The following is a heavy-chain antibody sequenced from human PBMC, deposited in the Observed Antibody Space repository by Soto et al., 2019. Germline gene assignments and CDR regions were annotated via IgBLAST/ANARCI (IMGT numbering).Heavy chain of an antibody. Sequence: ASVKVSCKVSGYTLTELSMHWVRQAPGKGLEWMGGFDPEDGETIYAQKFQGRVTMTEDTSTDTAYMGLSSLRSEDTAVYYCATVGHPMGNNDIQLWLPQFDYWGQGTLVTVSS. J-gene: IGHJ4*02. CDR2: FDPEDGET. D-gene: IGHD5-18*01. CDR1: GYTLTELS. V-gene: IGHV1-24*01. CDR3: ATVGHPMGNNDIQLWLPQFDY.